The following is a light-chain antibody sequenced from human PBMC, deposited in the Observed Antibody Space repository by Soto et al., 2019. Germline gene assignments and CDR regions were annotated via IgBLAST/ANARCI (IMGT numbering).Light chain of an antibody. CDR3: GTWDSSLSAGV. Sequence: QSVLTQPPSVPAAPGQKVTISCSGSSSNIEHNYVSWYQQLPGTAPKLLIYDNNKRPSGIPDRFSGSKSGTSATLGITGLQTGDEADYYCGTWDSSLSAGVFGGGTKLTVL. CDR1: SSNIEHNY. J-gene: IGLJ2*01. CDR2: DNN. V-gene: IGLV1-51*01.